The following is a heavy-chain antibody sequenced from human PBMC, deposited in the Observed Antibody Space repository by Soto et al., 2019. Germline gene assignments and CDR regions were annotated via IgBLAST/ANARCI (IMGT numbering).Heavy chain of an antibody. J-gene: IGHJ4*02. CDR1: GYSFTSYW. CDR3: ASQDERYDSSGYSFDY. D-gene: IGHD3-22*01. Sequence: PGESLKISCKGSGYSFTSYWIGWVRQMPGKGLEWMGIIYPGDSDTRYSPSFQGQVTISADKSISTAYLQWSSLKASDTAMYYCASQDERYDSSGYSFDYWGQGTLVTVSS. V-gene: IGHV5-51*01. CDR2: IYPGDSDT.